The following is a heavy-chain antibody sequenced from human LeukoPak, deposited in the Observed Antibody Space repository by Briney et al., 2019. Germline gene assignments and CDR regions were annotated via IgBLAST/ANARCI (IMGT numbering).Heavy chain of an antibody. V-gene: IGHV5-51*01. CDR2: IYPGDSDT. CDR3: ARQGAYGSGSLNYYYYYMDV. D-gene: IGHD3-10*01. CDR1: GYSFTIYW. J-gene: IGHJ6*03. Sequence: GESLKISCKGSGYSFTIYWIGWVRQMPGKGLEWMGIIYPGDSDTRYSPSFQGQVTISADKSISTAYLQWSSLKASDTAMYYCARQGAYGSGSLNYYYYYMDVWGKGTTVTVSS.